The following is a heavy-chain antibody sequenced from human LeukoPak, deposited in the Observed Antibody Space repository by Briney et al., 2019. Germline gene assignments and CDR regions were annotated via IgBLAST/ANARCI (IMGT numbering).Heavy chain of an antibody. CDR2: ISYDGSNK. J-gene: IGHJ4*02. CDR3: AKQWERYGPPFDY. CDR1: GFTFSSYG. Sequence: GGSLRLSCAASGFTFSSYGMHWVRQAPGKGLEWVAVISYDGSNKYYADSVKGRFTISRDNSKNTLYLQMNSLRAEDTAVYYCAKQWERYGPPFDYWGQGTLVTVSS. D-gene: IGHD1-26*01. V-gene: IGHV3-30*18.